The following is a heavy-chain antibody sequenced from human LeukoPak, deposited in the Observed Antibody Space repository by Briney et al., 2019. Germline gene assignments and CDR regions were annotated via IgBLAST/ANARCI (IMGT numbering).Heavy chain of an antibody. Sequence: GSLRLSCAASGFTVSDNYMSWVRQAPGKGVEWVSVIYSGGDTYYADSVKGRFAISRDNSKNTLYPQMNSLRAEDTAVYYCARASYLLGALRDWGQGTLVIVS. V-gene: IGHV3-53*01. D-gene: IGHD1-26*01. CDR2: IYSGGDT. CDR3: ARASYLLGALRD. J-gene: IGHJ4*02. CDR1: GFTVSDNY.